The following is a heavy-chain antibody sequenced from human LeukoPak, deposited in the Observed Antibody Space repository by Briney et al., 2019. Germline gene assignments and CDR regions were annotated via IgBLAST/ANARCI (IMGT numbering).Heavy chain of an antibody. CDR2: INHSGST. CDR1: GGSFSGYF. CDR3: ARTRPRGSSSPMIYYYGMDV. V-gene: IGHV4-34*01. J-gene: IGHJ6*02. D-gene: IGHD6-13*01. Sequence: KPSETLSLTCAVYGGSFSGYFWSWIRQPPGKGLEWIGQINHSGSTNYNPSLKSRVTISVDTSKNQFSLKVSSVTAADTAVYYCARTRPRGSSSPMIYYYGMDVWGQGTTVTVSS.